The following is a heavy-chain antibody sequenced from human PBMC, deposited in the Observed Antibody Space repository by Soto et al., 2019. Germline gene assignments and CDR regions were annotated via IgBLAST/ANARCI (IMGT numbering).Heavy chain of an antibody. J-gene: IGHJ4*02. CDR3: ARGGDTTQVDF. CDR2: MYNSGST. D-gene: IGHD3-16*01. V-gene: IGHV4-31*03. Sequence: QVQLQESGPGLVKPSQTLSLTCTVSGDSISSGGYRWSWIRQHPGEGLEWIGFMYNSGSTSYNPYLKGRATISVDTSTNQFSLNLRSVTAADTAVYYCARGGDTTQVDFWCQGTMVTVSS. CDR1: GDSISSGGYR.